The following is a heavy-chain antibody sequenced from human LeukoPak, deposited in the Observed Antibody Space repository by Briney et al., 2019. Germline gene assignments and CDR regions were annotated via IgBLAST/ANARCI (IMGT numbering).Heavy chain of an antibody. Sequence: GESLKISCKGSGYSFTSYWIGWVRQLPGKGLEWMGIIYPGDSDTRYSPSFQGQVTISADKSISTAYLQWSSLKASDTAMYYCARRVTSSGWTHYFDYWGQGTLVTVSS. CDR2: IYPGDSDT. D-gene: IGHD6-19*01. J-gene: IGHJ4*02. CDR3: ARRVTSSGWTHYFDY. CDR1: GYSFTSYW. V-gene: IGHV5-51*01.